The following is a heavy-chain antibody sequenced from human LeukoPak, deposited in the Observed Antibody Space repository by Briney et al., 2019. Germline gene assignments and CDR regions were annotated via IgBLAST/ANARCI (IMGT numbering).Heavy chain of an antibody. Sequence: GGSLRLSCAASGFTFSSYGMHWVRQAPGKGLEWVAVIWYDGSNKYYADSVKGRFTISRDNSKNTLYLQMNSLRAEDTAVYYCAKDIVVVPAALEYYYGMDVWGQGTTVTVSS. CDR2: IWYDGSNK. J-gene: IGHJ6*02. V-gene: IGHV3-33*06. D-gene: IGHD2-2*01. CDR3: AKDIVVVPAALEYYYGMDV. CDR1: GFTFSSYG.